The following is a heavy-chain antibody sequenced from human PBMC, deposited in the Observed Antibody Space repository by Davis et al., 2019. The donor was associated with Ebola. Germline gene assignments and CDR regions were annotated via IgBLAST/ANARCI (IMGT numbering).Heavy chain of an antibody. CDR1: GYTFTSYG. CDR3: ARVWLTTGYVGYFDY. J-gene: IGHJ4*02. V-gene: IGHV1-18*04. CDR2: ISAYNGNT. Sequence: ASVKVSCKASGYTFTSYGISWVRQAPGQGLEWMGWISAYNGNTNYAQKLQGRVTMTTDTSTSTAYVELRNLGSGDTAVYYCARVWLTTGYVGYFDYWGQGTLVIVSS. D-gene: IGHD4/OR15-4a*01.